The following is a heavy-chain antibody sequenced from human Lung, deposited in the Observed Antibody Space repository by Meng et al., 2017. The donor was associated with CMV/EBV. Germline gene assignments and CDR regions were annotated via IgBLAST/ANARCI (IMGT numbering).Heavy chain of an antibody. CDR1: CTPWH. CDR2: ITPSDGGT. CDR3: AKEYCTTPRCSYNPHWYDP. D-gene: IGHD2-2*01. J-gene: IGHJ5*02. Sequence: CTPWHAHWVRQAQGQGVEWVGMITPSDGGTACATHFQGGVTMTSDTSTSTVCMDLRGMTSDDTALYFCAKEYCTTPRCSYNPHWYDPWGQGTLVTVSS. V-gene: IGHV1-46*01.